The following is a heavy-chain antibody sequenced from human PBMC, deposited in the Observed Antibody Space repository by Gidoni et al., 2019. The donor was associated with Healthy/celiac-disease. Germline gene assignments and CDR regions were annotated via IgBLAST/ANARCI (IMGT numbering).Heavy chain of an antibody. V-gene: IGHV1-46*03. CDR2: INPSGGST. CDR3: ARDGIVEMATTPRFDY. Sequence: QVQLVQSGAEVKKPGASVKVSCKASGYTFTSYYMHWVRQAPGQGLEWMGIINPSGGSTSYAQKFQGRVTMTRDTSTSTVYMELSSLRSEDTAVYYCARDGIVEMATTPRFDYWGQGTLVTVSS. J-gene: IGHJ4*02. D-gene: IGHD5-12*01. CDR1: GYTFTSYY.